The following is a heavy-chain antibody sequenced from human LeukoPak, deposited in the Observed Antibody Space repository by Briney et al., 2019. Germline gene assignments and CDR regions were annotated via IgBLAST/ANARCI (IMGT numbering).Heavy chain of an antibody. CDR1: GGTFSSYA. CDR2: INPNSGGT. J-gene: IGHJ5*02. V-gene: IGHV1-2*02. D-gene: IGHD3-22*01. Sequence: GASVKVSCKASGGTFSSYAISWVRQAPGQGLEWMGWINPNSGGTNYAQKFQGRVTMTRDTSISTAYMELSRLRSDDTAVYYCARGNYYDSSGYIRSWGQGTLVTVSS. CDR3: ARGNYYDSSGYIRS.